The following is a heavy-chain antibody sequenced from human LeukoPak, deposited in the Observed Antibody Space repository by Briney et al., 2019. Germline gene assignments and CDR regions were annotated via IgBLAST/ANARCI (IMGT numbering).Heavy chain of an antibody. CDR1: GGSISSFY. Sequence: SETLSLTCTVSGGSISSFYWSWLRQPPGKRLEWIGYISYSGSSNYNPSLKSRVTISVDTSKNQFSLKLTSVTTADTAVYYCARQAVAPDYWGQGTLVTVSS. J-gene: IGHJ4*02. V-gene: IGHV4-59*01. D-gene: IGHD6-19*01. CDR3: ARQAVAPDY. CDR2: ISYSGSS.